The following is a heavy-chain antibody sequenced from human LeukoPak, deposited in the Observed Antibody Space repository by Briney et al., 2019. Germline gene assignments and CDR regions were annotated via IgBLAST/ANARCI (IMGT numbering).Heavy chain of an antibody. CDR3: AICFSGCDY. CDR2: INSDGSSS. V-gene: IGHV3-74*01. CDR1: GLPFNSFW. Sequence: GGSLRLSCVISGLPFNSFWMHWVRQAPGEGLVWASRINSDGSSSAYADSVEGRFTISRNDAKNVLYLHMNSLRADDTAVYYCAICFSGCDYWGQGTLVTVSS. J-gene: IGHJ4*02. D-gene: IGHD2-21*01.